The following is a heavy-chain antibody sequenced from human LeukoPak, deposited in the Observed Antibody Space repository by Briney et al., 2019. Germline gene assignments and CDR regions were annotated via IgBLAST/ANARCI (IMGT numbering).Heavy chain of an antibody. V-gene: IGHV3-48*01. J-gene: IGHJ3*02. CDR1: GFIFSSYS. CDR2: ISSSSSTM. Sequence: GGSLRLSCAASGFIFSSYSMNWVRQAPGKGLEWVSYISSSSSTMYYAASVKDRFSISRDNAQNSLSLQMNSLRAEDTAVSYCVRDHHRRLYDSQARDTFDIWGQGTMVTVSS. CDR3: VRDHHRRLYDSQARDTFDI. D-gene: IGHD3-22*01.